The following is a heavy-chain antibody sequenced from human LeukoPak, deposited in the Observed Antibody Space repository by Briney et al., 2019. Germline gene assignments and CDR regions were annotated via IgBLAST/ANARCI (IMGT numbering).Heavy chain of an antibody. D-gene: IGHD6-13*01. CDR3: ARADYSSSWYYFDY. CDR2: IHYSGST. J-gene: IGHJ4*02. V-gene: IGHV4-39*07. CDR1: GGSISSSSYY. Sequence: PSETLSLTCTVSGGSISSSSYYWGWIRQPPGKGLEWIGSIHYSGSTYYNPSLKSRVTISVDTSKNQFSLKLSSVTAADTAVYYCARADYSSSWYYFDYWGQGTLVTVSS.